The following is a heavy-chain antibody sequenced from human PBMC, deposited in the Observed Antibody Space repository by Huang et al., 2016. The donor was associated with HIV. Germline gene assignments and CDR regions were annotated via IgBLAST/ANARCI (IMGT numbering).Heavy chain of an antibody. Sequence: QVHLVESGGGVVQPGGSLRLSCAASGFIFRSYGMHWVRQAPGKGPEWVAVITYDGRNEYYSDSVRSRFTISRDNSKNTMFLQMDSLRAEETAVYYCAKDQGSGWLGIDYWGQGNLVSVSS. J-gene: IGHJ4*02. D-gene: IGHD6-19*01. V-gene: IGHV3-30*18. CDR1: GFIFRSYG. CDR3: AKDQGSGWLGIDY. CDR2: ITYDGRNE.